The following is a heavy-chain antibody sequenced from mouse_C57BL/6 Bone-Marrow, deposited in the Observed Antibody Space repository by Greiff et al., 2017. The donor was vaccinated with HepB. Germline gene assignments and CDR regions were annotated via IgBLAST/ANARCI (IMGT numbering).Heavy chain of an antibody. CDR3: ARMNYKRYFDV. V-gene: IGHV1-52*01. CDR1: GYTFTSYW. J-gene: IGHJ1*03. Sequence: QLQQPGAELVRPGSSVKLSCKASGYTFTSYWMHWVKQRPIQGLEWIGNIDPSDSETHYNQKFKDKATLTVDKSSSTAYMQLSSLTSEDSAVYYCARMNYKRYFDVWGTGTTVTVSS. CDR2: IDPSDSET. D-gene: IGHD1-1*01.